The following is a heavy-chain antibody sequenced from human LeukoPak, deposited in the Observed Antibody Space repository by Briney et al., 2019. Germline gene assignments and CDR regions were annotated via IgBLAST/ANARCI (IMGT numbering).Heavy chain of an antibody. V-gene: IGHV3-49*04. CDR3: TREVAAAGNFDY. J-gene: IGHJ4*02. D-gene: IGHD6-13*01. CDR1: GFTFGDYA. Sequence: PGGSLRLSCTAPGFTFGDYAMSWVRQAPGKGLEWVGFIRSKAYGGTTEYAASVKGRFTISRDDSKSIAYLQMNSLKTEDTAVYYCTREVAAAGNFDYWGQGTLVTVSS. CDR2: IRSKAYGGTT.